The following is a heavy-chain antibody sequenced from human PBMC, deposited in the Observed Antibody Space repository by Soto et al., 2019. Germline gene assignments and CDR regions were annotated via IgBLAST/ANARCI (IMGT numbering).Heavy chain of an antibody. CDR1: GFRFGDYA. V-gene: IGHV3-49*03. Sequence: GGSLRLSCTASGFRFGDYAMSWFRQAPGKGLEWVGFIRRKAYGRTTEYAASVKGRFTISRDDSKSIAYLQMNSLKTEDTAVYYCTRDAQYSSGWYEGAFDIWGQGTMVTV. CDR2: IRRKAYGRTT. CDR3: TRDAQYSSGWYEGAFDI. J-gene: IGHJ3*02. D-gene: IGHD6-19*01.